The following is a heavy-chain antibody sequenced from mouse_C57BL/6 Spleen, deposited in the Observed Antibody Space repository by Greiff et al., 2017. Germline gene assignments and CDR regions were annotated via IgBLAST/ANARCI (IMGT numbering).Heavy chain of an antibody. J-gene: IGHJ4*01. CDR2: IYPGDGDT. CDR1: GYAFSSYW. CDR3: AKNYYYDSDYAMDY. Sequence: VQLQQSGAELVKPGASVKISCKASGYAFSSYWMNWVKQRPGKGLEWIGQIYPGDGDTNYNGQFTGKATLTADKSSSTAYMQLRSLTSEDSAVYFCAKNYYYDSDYAMDYWGQGTSVTVSS. D-gene: IGHD2-4*01. V-gene: IGHV1-80*01.